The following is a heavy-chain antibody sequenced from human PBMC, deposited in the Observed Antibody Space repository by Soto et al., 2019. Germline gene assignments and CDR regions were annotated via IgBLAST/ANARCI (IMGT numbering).Heavy chain of an antibody. CDR3: ATALYYYGPDV. Sequence: PGGSLRLSCAASGFTVSSNYMSWVRQAPGKGLEWVSVIYSGGSTYYADSVKGRFTISRDNSKNTLYLQMNSLRAEDTAVYYCATALYYYGPDVWGQGTTVTVSS. V-gene: IGHV3-66*01. CDR1: GFTVSSNY. D-gene: IGHD2-8*01. CDR2: IYSGGST. J-gene: IGHJ6*02.